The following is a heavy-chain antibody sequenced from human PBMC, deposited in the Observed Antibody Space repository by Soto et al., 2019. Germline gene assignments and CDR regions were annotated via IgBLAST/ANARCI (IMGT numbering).Heavy chain of an antibody. CDR3: ATRDTGRVY. V-gene: IGHV4-4*02. Sequence: QVQLQESGPGLVKPSGTLSLICAVSGVSIGSHDWWTWVRQPPGKGLEWIGESHQSGNTNYNSSLESRVTISLDKSKNHFSLQLSSVTVADTAVYYCATRDTGRVYWGQGTLVTVSS. CDR2: SHQSGNT. J-gene: IGHJ4*02. D-gene: IGHD5-18*01. CDR1: GVSIGSHDW.